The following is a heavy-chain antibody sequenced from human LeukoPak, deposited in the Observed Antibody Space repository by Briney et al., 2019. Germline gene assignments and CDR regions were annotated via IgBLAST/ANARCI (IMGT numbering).Heavy chain of an antibody. CDR3: ARVSVGQGGDHILFYMDV. CDR2: MTSSSTYI. V-gene: IGHV3-21*01. D-gene: IGHD2/OR15-2a*01. CDR1: GFDFSGYS. J-gene: IGHJ6*03. Sequence: GGSLRLSCAASGFDFSGYSMTWARQAPGKGLEWVASMTSSSTYIDYADSVKGRFTLSRDNAENSLYLQMHSLRVDDMAVYYCARVSVGQGGDHILFYMDVWGEGTTVTVSS.